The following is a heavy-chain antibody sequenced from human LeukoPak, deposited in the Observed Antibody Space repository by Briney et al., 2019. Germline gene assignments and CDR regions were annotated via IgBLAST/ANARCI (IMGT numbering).Heavy chain of an antibody. V-gene: IGHV3-30*03. CDR2: ISYDGSNK. J-gene: IGHJ6*03. D-gene: IGHD3-9*01. CDR1: GFTFSSYG. Sequence: GGSLRLSCAASGFTFSSYGMHWVRQAPGKGLEWVAVISYDGSNKYYADSVKGRFTISRDNSKNTLYLQMNSLRAEDTAVYYCARYVILTGRYMDVWGKGTTVTISS. CDR3: ARYVILTGRYMDV.